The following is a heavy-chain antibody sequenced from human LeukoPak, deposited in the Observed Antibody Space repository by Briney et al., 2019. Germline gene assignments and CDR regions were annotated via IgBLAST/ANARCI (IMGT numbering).Heavy chain of an antibody. CDR1: GGSISSTTYY. J-gene: IGHJ4*02. Sequence: SETLSLTCTVSGGSISSTTYYWGWIRRPPGKGLEWIGSIYYSGSTYYNPSLKSRVTVSVDTSKNQFSLILSSVTAADTTVYYCVRGSTLRHYQYWGQGTLVTVSS. CDR2: IYYSGST. D-gene: IGHD3-16*01. V-gene: IGHV4-39*01. CDR3: VRGSTLRHYQY.